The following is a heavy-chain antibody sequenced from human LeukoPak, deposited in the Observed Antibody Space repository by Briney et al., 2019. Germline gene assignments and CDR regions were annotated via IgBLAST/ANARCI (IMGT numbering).Heavy chain of an antibody. J-gene: IGHJ3*02. Sequence: SSETLSLTCTVSGGSISSSSYYWGWIRQPPGKGLEWIGSIYHSGSTYYNPSLKSRVTISVDTSKNQFSLKLSSVTAADTAVYYCARDRDSFGTTYYYDSSSWGGAFDIWGQGTMVTVSS. D-gene: IGHD3-22*01. CDR3: ARDRDSFGTTYYYDSSSWGGAFDI. CDR2: IYHSGST. CDR1: GGSISSSSYY. V-gene: IGHV4-39*07.